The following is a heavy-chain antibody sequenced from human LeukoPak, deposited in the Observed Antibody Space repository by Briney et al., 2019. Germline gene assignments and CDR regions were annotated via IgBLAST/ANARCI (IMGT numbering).Heavy chain of an antibody. CDR1: GYTIRSDYY. CDR2: IYNIGST. D-gene: IGHD3-22*01. J-gene: IGHJ3*02. CDR3: ARRRTMIVVVPNAFDI. Sequence: LATLYLSCAVSGYTIRSDYYWGGLREPPQKGLWWVGSIYNIGSTHYTPSLQSRVTISINTSTSTFYLEMSALISADTAGYDCARRRTMIVVVPNAFDIWGQGTMVTVSS. V-gene: IGHV4-38-2*01.